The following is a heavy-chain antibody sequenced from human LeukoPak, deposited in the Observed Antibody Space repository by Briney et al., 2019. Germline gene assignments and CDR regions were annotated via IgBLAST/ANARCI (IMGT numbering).Heavy chain of an antibody. CDR3: ASQPGGVTNFFDY. Sequence: SETLSPTCTVSGGSISSSSYYWGWIRQPPGKGLEWIGSVYYSGSTYYNPSLKSRVTISVDTSKNQFSLKLSSVTAADTAVYYCASQPGGVTNFFDYWGQGTLVTVSS. D-gene: IGHD2-21*02. CDR2: VYYSGST. V-gene: IGHV4-39*01. CDR1: GGSISSSSYY. J-gene: IGHJ4*02.